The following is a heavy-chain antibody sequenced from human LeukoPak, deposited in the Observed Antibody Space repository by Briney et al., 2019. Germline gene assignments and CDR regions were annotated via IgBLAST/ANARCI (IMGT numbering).Heavy chain of an antibody. J-gene: IGHJ4*02. Sequence: ASVKVSCKASGYTFTDYYMFWLRQAPGQGLEWMGWVNPNSGGTNCAQKFQGRVTMTSDTSINTAYMELISLRSEDTAVYYCAKFGPVEGSGRSYSGGDYWGQGTLITVSS. CDR3: AKFGPVEGSGRSYSGGDY. V-gene: IGHV1-2*02. D-gene: IGHD3-10*01. CDR1: GYTFTDYY. CDR2: VNPNSGGT.